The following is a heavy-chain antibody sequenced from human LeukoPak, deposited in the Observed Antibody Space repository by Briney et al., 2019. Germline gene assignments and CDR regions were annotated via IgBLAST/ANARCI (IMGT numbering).Heavy chain of an antibody. V-gene: IGHV1-46*01. D-gene: IGHD6-13*01. CDR2: INPSGGST. CDR3: ARDLCSSSWCYSFDY. CDR1: GYTFTSYY. J-gene: IGHJ4*02. Sequence: GASVKVSCKASGYTFTSYYIHWVRQAPGQGLEWMGIINPSGGSTSYAQKFQGRVTMTRDMSTSTVYMELSSLRSEDTAVYYCARDLCSSSWCYSFDYWGQGTLVTVSS.